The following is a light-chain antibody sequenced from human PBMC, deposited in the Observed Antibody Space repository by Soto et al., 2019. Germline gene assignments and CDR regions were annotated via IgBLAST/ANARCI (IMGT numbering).Light chain of an antibody. V-gene: IGKV3-20*01. Sequence: VLSQSPGTLSLSPGERATLSCRASQSVSSSYLAWYQQKPGQAPRLLIYGASSRATGIPDRFSGSGSGTDFTLTISRLEPEDFAVYYCQQYGSSPLTFGGGTKVDIK. CDR1: QSVSSSY. J-gene: IGKJ4*01. CDR3: QQYGSSPLT. CDR2: GAS.